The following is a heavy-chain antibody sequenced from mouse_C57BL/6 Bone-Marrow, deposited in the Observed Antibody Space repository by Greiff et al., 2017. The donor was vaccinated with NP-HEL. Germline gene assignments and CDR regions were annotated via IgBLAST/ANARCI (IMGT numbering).Heavy chain of an antibody. J-gene: IGHJ3*01. V-gene: IGHV14-4*01. CDR2: IDPENGDT. CDR1: GFNIKDDY. Sequence: EVQLQQSGAELVRPGASVKLSCTASGFNIKDDYMHWVKQRPEQGLEWIGWIDPENGDTEYASKFQGKATITADTSSNTAYLQLSSLASEDTAVYYCTLLRRGSWFACWGQGTLVTVSA. CDR3: TLLRRGSWFAC. D-gene: IGHD2-12*01.